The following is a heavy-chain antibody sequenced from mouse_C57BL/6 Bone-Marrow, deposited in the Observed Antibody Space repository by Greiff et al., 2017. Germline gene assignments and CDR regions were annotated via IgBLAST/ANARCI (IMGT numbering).Heavy chain of an antibody. CDR2: ISSGGSYT. CDR1: GFTFSSYG. V-gene: IGHV5-6*01. J-gene: IGHJ2*01. D-gene: IGHD1-1*01. CDR3: ERQGITTLVAPYYFDY. Sequence: EVQLVESGGDLVKPGGSLKLSCAASGFTFSSYGMSWVRQTPDKRLEWVATISSGGSYTYYPDSVKGRFTISRDTAKNSLYLQISSLKSEDTAVYDCERQGITTLVAPYYFDYWGQGTTLTVSS.